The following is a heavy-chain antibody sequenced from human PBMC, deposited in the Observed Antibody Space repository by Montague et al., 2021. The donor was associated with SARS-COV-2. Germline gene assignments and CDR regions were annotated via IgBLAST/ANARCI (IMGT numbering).Heavy chain of an antibody. J-gene: IGHJ4*02. CDR3: AKDQVYSGSYFAD. V-gene: IGHV3-23*01. D-gene: IGHD1-26*01. Sequence: SLRLSCAASGFTFSSYAMSWVRPAPGKGLEWVSAITGSGGGTYYAGSVKGRFTISKDNSKNMLYLQMNSLRAEDTAVYYCAKDQVYSGSYFADWGQGTLVTVSS. CDR2: ITGSGGGT. CDR1: GFTFSSYA.